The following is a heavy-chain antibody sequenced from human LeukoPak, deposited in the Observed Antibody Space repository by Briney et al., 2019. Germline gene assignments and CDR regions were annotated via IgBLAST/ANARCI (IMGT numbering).Heavy chain of an antibody. V-gene: IGHV3-23*01. Sequence: GGSLRLSCAVSGFAFGSEAMSWVRQSPARGLEWVASISPGGGTTYYADYVKGRFTISRDNSKNTLYLQMNSLRAEDTAVYYCAKGHISARLGYFDSWGQGTRVTVSS. CDR2: ISPGGGTT. CDR1: GFAFGSEA. J-gene: IGHJ4*02. D-gene: IGHD6-6*01. CDR3: AKGHISARLGYFDS.